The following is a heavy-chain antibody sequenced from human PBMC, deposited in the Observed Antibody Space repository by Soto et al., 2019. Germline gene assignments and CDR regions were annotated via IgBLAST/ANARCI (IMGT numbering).Heavy chain of an antibody. V-gene: IGHV1-18*01. CDR1: GYTFTSYV. Sequence: ASLKVSCKASGYTFTSYVISWVRHAPGQGLEWMGWISAYNGNTNYAQKLQGRVTMTTDTSTSTAYMELRSLRSDDTAVYYCVRCSGGSCYFDYWGQGTLVTVSS. CDR2: ISAYNGNT. CDR3: VRCSGGSCYFDY. J-gene: IGHJ4*02. D-gene: IGHD2-15*01.